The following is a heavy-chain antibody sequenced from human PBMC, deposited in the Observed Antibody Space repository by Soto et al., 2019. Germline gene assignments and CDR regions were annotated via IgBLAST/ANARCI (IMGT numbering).Heavy chain of an antibody. Sequence: QVQLQQWGAGLLKPSETLSLTCAVYGGSFSGYYWSWIRQPPGKGLEWIGEINHSGSTNYNPSLKSRVTISVDTSKNQFSLKLSSVTAADTAVYYCARGGTPTVTTFRGRRVPYWYFDLWGRGTLVTVSS. D-gene: IGHD4-17*01. J-gene: IGHJ2*01. V-gene: IGHV4-34*01. CDR3: ARGGTPTVTTFRGRRVPYWYFDL. CDR1: GGSFSGYY. CDR2: INHSGST.